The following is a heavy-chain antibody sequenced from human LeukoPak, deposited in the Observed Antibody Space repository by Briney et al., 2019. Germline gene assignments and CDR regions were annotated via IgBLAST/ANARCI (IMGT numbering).Heavy chain of an antibody. CDR1: GYSISSGYY. CDR3: ASPKYCSSTSCYIRDARYFQH. V-gene: IGHV4-38-2*01. D-gene: IGHD2-2*02. Sequence: SETLSLTCAVSGYSISSGYYWGWIRQPPGKGLEWIGSIYHSGSTYYNPSLKSRVTISVDTSKNQFSLKLSSVTAADTAVYYCASPKYCSSTSCYIRDARYFQHWGQGTLVTVST. J-gene: IGHJ1*01. CDR2: IYHSGST.